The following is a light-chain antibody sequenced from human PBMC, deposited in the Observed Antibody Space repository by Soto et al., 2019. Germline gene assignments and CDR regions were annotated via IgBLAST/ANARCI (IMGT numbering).Light chain of an antibody. CDR2: GAS. CDR3: QQNNNWHPMYT. J-gene: IGKJ2*01. V-gene: IGKV3-15*01. CDR1: QSVSSN. Sequence: EIAMTQSTATLGVSPGERASLSCRDSQSVSSNLAWYQQKPGQAPRLLIYGASTRATGIPARFSGSGSGTEFTLPFSSLQSEDIAVYYCQQNNNWHPMYTFGQGTKVDIK.